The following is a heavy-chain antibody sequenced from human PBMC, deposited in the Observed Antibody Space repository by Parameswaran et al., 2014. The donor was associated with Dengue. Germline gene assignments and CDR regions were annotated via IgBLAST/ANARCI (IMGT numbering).Heavy chain of an antibody. J-gene: IGHJ3*02. CDR2: TTNKANSYTT. Sequence: QAGGSLRLSCAASGFTFSDHYMDWVRQAPGKGLEWVGRTTNKANSYTTEYAASVKGRFTISRDDSKNSLYLQMNSLKTEDTAVYYCGRRSRGNAFDIWGQGTMVTVSS. D-gene: IGHD3-10*01. CDR1: GFTFSDHY. V-gene: IGHV3-72*01. CDR3: GRRSRGNAFDI.